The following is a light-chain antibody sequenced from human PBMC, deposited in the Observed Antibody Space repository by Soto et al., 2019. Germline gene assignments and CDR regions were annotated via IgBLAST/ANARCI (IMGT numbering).Light chain of an antibody. Sequence: QSALTQPPSASGSPGQSVTISCTGTSSDVGGYNYVSWYQQHPGKVPKLMIYEVSKRPSGVPVRFSGSKSGNTASLTVSGRQTEDEADYYCSSYAGSNRLVFGGGTKVTVL. CDR2: EVS. V-gene: IGLV2-8*01. J-gene: IGLJ2*01. CDR3: SSYAGSNRLV. CDR1: SSDVGGYNY.